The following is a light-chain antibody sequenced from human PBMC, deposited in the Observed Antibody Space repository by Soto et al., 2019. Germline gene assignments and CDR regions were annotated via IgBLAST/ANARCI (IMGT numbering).Light chain of an antibody. Sequence: QSALTQPASVSGSPGQSITISCTGTNSDVGGYNYVSWYQQHPGKAPKLMIYEVTNRPSGVSDRFSGSKSGNTASLTISGLQAEDEAAYYSGAYTSYNTRVFGTGTKLTVL. CDR1: NSDVGGYNY. CDR2: EVT. V-gene: IGLV2-14*01. CDR3: GAYTSYNTRV. J-gene: IGLJ1*01.